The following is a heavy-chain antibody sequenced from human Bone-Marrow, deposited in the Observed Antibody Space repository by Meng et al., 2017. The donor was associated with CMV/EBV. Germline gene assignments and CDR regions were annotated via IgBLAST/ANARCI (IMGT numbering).Heavy chain of an antibody. CDR1: GFTFSDYY. CDR2: ISSSSSYT. J-gene: IGHJ4*02. CDR3: ARVVTMASADY. V-gene: IGHV3-11*05. Sequence: VQVVESGGGLVKPGGYLRLSCAASGFTFSDYYMSWIRQAPGKGLEWVSYISSSSSYTNYADSVKGRFTISRDNAKNSLYLQMNSLRAEDTAVYYCARVVTMASADYWGQGTLVTVSS. D-gene: IGHD3-10*01.